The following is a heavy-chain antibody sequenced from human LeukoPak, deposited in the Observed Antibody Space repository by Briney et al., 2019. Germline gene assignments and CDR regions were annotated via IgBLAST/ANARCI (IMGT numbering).Heavy chain of an antibody. V-gene: IGHV3-33*01. Sequence: PGGSLRLSCAGPGFTFSSHGVHWVRQAPGKGLEWVAVIWHDGSAEFYVDSVQGRFSISRDDSKSTVYLQMDSLRVEDTALYYCARDTTGGWSGYFDYWGQGTLVTVSS. CDR1: GFTFSSHG. J-gene: IGHJ4*02. CDR2: IWHDGSAE. D-gene: IGHD6-19*01. CDR3: ARDTTGGWSGYFDY.